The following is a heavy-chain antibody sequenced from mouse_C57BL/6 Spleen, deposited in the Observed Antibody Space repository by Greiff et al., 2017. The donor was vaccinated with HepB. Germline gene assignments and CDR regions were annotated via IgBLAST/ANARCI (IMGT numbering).Heavy chain of an antibody. CDR1: GYTFTSYW. Sequence: VQLQQPGAELVRPGSSVKLSCKASGYTFTSYWMHWVKQRPIQGLEWIGNIDPSDSETHYNQKFKDKATLTVDKSSSTAYMQLSSLTSEDSAVYYCARSGDYYGSTLYFDYWGQGTTLTVSS. CDR3: ARSGDYYGSTLYFDY. V-gene: IGHV1-52*01. CDR2: IDPSDSET. D-gene: IGHD1-1*01. J-gene: IGHJ2*01.